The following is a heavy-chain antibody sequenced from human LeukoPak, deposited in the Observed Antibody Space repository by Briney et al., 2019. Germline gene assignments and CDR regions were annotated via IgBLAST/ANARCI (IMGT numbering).Heavy chain of an antibody. D-gene: IGHD3-10*01. CDR1: GIIVSNNY. Sequence: GGSLRLSCAASGIIVSNNYMSWVRQAPGKGLEWVSSISGTGGSTYYADSVKGRFTISRDNSKNTLYLQMNSLRAEDTAVYYCAKIRMVRGVIITPCWFDPWGQGTLVTVSS. CDR3: AKIRMVRGVIITPCWFDP. J-gene: IGHJ5*02. V-gene: IGHV3-23*01. CDR2: ISGTGGST.